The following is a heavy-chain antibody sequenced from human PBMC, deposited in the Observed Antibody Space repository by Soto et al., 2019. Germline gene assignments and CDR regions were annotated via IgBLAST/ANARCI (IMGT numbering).Heavy chain of an antibody. V-gene: IGHV1-46*01. CDR3: ARDLVAVAGHYYYYGMDV. Sequence: APVKVSCKASGYTFTSYYMHWVRQAPGQGLEWMGIINPSGGSTSYAQKFQGRVTMTRDTSTSTVYMELSSLRSEDTAVYYCARDLVAVAGHYYYYGMDVWGQGTTVTVSS. D-gene: IGHD6-19*01. J-gene: IGHJ6*02. CDR2: INPSGGST. CDR1: GYTFTSYY.